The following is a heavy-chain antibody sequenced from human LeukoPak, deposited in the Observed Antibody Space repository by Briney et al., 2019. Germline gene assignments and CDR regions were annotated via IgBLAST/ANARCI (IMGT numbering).Heavy chain of an antibody. CDR1: GFTFSSYW. CDR3: ARDLEYYYDSSGYGDY. D-gene: IGHD3-22*01. CDR2: IKQDGSEK. J-gene: IGHJ4*02. V-gene: IGHV3-7*03. Sequence: GGSLRLSCAASGFTFSSYWMNWVRQAPGKGLEWVAIIKQDGSEKYYVDSVKGRFTISRDNAKNSLYLQMNSLRAEDTAVYYCARDLEYYYDSSGYGDYWGQGTLVTVSS.